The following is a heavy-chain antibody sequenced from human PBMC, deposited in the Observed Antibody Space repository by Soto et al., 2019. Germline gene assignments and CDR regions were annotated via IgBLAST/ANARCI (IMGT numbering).Heavy chain of an antibody. D-gene: IGHD6-13*01. CDR2: ISYDGSNK. V-gene: IGHV3-30-3*01. Sequence: QVQLVESGGGVVQPGRSLRLSCAASGFTFSSYAMHWVRQAPGKGLEWVAVISYDGSNKYYADSVKGRFTISRDNSKNTLYLQMNSLRAEDTAVYYCARESARIGIAGPLAFDIWGQGTMVTVSS. CDR3: ARESARIGIAGPLAFDI. J-gene: IGHJ3*02. CDR1: GFTFSSYA.